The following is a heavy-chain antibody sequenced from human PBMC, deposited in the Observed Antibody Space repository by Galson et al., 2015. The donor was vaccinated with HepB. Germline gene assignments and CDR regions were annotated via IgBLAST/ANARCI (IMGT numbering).Heavy chain of an antibody. J-gene: IGHJ3*02. D-gene: IGHD1-20*01. V-gene: IGHV1-2*02. Sequence: SVKVSCKASGYTFTAYHMHWVRQAPGQGLEWMGWSNPNSGSTIYAQKFQGRVTMTRDTSISTAYMELSRLRSDDTALYYCARDCLITGTTQLETDAFDIWGQGTMVTVSS. CDR2: SNPNSGST. CDR3: ARDCLITGTTQLETDAFDI. CDR1: GYTFTAYH.